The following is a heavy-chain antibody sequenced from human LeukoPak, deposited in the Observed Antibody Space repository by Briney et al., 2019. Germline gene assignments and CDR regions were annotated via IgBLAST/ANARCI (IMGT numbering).Heavy chain of an antibody. CDR3: ARDYYDSSGYYSIYIDY. J-gene: IGHJ4*02. CDR1: GYTFTSYG. Sequence: ASVKVSCKASGYTFTSYGISWVRQAPGQGLEWMGWISAYNGNTNYAQKFQGRVTITADKSTSTAYMELSSLRSEDTAVYYCARDYYDSSGYYSIYIDYWGQGTLVTVSS. CDR2: ISAYNGNT. V-gene: IGHV1-18*01. D-gene: IGHD3-22*01.